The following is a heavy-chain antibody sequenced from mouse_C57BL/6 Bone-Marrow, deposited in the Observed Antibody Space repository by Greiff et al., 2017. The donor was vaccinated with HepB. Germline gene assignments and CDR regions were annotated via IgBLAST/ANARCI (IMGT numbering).Heavy chain of an antibody. V-gene: IGHV14-4*01. D-gene: IGHD1-1*01. Sequence: VQLQQSGAELVRPGASVKLSCTASGFNIKDDYMHWVKQRPEQGLEWIGWIDPENGDTEYASKFQGKATITADTSSNTAYLQLSSLTSEDTAVYYCTVYLVLRSWGQGTTLTVSS. CDR2: IDPENGDT. J-gene: IGHJ2*01. CDR3: TVYLVLRS. CDR1: GFNIKDDY.